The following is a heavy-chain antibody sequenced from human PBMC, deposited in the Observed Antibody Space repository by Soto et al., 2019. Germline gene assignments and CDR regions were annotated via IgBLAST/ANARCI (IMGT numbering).Heavy chain of an antibody. J-gene: IGHJ3*01. CDR1: GGSLTNYF. CDR3: ARFQYTVVTPFDL. D-gene: IGHD2-21*02. V-gene: IGHV4-59*01. CDR2: IRYSGKT. Sequence: QVQLQESGPGLVEPSETLSLTCTVSGGSLTNYFWTWIRQSPGKGLEWIAYIRYSGKTDYNPSLNSRVTISLDTPKNQFSLKLTSVTAADTAMYYCARFQYTVVTPFDLWGQGTMVIVSS.